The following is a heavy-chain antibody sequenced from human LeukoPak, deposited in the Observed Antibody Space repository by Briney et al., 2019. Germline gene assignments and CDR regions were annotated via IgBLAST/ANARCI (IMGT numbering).Heavy chain of an antibody. V-gene: IGHV3-9*01. Sequence: GGSLRLSCAASGFTFDDYAMHWVRQAPGKGLEWVSGISWNSGSIGYADSVKGRFTISRDNAKNSLYLQMNSLRAEDTALYYCAKLRGSGWSGYFDYWGQGTLVTVSS. D-gene: IGHD6-19*01. CDR3: AKLRGSGWSGYFDY. CDR1: GFTFDDYA. CDR2: ISWNSGSI. J-gene: IGHJ4*02.